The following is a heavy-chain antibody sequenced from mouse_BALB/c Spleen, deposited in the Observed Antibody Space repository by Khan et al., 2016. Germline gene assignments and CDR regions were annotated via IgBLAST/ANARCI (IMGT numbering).Heavy chain of an antibody. CDR1: GYTFTRYT. V-gene: IGHV1-4*02. Sequence: QVQLQQSAAELARPGASVKMSCKASGYTFTRYTMQWVKQRPGQGLEWIGYIVPSGGYIEYTQNFKDKTTLTADKSSSTAYMQLSSLTSEDSAVYYCAREEYDGAGLAYCDQGTLVTVSA. J-gene: IGHJ3*01. D-gene: IGHD2-14*01. CDR3: AREEYDGAGLAY. CDR2: IVPSGGYI.